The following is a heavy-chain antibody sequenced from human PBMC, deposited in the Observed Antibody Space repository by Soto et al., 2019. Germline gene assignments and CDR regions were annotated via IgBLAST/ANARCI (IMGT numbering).Heavy chain of an antibody. D-gene: IGHD3-22*01. CDR3: ARDEYYDSNNWFEH. Sequence: PSETLSLTCTVSDGSIRNYYWSWIRQPAGKGLEWIGRVYSTGTTNYNPSLRSRVAMSVDTSKNQFSLRLDSVTAADTATYFCARDEYYDSNNWFEHWGLGTLVTVSS. V-gene: IGHV4-4*07. CDR2: VYSTGTT. J-gene: IGHJ5*02. CDR1: DGSIRNYY.